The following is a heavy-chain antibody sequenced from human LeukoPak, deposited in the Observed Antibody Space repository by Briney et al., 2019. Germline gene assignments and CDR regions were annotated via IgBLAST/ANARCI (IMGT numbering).Heavy chain of an antibody. J-gene: IGHJ4*02. V-gene: IGHV4-34*01. CDR2: INHSGST. D-gene: IGHD1-26*01. CDR3: ARASGSYPGGVYYFDY. Sequence: PSETLSLTCAVYGGSFSGYYWSWIRQPPGKGLEWIGEINHSGSTNYNPSLKSRVTISVDTSKNQFPLKLSSVTAADTAVYYCARASGSYPGGVYYFDYWGQGTLVTVSS. CDR1: GGSFSGYY.